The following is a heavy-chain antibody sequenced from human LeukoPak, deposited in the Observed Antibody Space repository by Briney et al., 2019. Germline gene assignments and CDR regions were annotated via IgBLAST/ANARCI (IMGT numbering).Heavy chain of an antibody. Sequence: SVKVSCKASGYTFTSYYMHWVRHAPGQGLEWMGGIIPIFGTANYAQKFQGRVTITADKSTSTAYMELSSLRSEDTAVYYCARSSIIAAAGPYYFDYWGQGTLVTVSS. CDR3: ARSSIIAAAGPYYFDY. CDR1: GYTFTSYY. V-gene: IGHV1-69*06. D-gene: IGHD6-13*01. CDR2: IIPIFGTA. J-gene: IGHJ4*02.